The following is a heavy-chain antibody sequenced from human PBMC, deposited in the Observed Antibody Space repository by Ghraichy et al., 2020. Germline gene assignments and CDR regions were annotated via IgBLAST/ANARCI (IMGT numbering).Heavy chain of an antibody. V-gene: IGHV3-23*01. CDR2: ISGSGGST. J-gene: IGHJ4*02. CDR1: GFTFSSYA. D-gene: IGHD3-22*01. CDR3: AKEGQYDSSGLFDK. Sequence: LSLTCAASGFTFSSYAMSWVRQAPGKGLEWVSAISGSGGSTYYADSVKGRFTISRDKSKNTLYLQMNSLRAEDTAVYYCAKEGQYDSSGLFDKWGQGTLVTVSS.